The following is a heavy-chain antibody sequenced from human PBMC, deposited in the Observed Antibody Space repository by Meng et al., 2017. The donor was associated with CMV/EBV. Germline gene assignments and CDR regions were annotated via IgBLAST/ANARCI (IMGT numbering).Heavy chain of an antibody. J-gene: IGHJ6*02. CDR3: AATPVYYYYYGMDV. Sequence: GGSLKISCAASGFTFSDYYMSWIRQAPGKGLEWVSYISSSGSTIYYADSVKGRFTISRDNAKNSLYLQMNSLRAEDTAVYYCAATPVYYYYYGMDVWGQGTTVTVSS. CDR2: ISSSGSTI. V-gene: IGHV3-11*04. CDR1: GFTFSDYY.